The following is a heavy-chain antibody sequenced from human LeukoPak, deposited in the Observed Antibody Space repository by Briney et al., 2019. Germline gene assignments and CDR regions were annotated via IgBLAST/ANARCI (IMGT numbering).Heavy chain of an antibody. D-gene: IGHD3-10*01. V-gene: IGHV4-38-2*02. CDR1: GFYIRSGRY. CDR2: GYQSGTT. Sequence: KSGETLSLTCTVSGFYIRSGRYLGLARQPPGAGVGGSESGYQSGTTYYNPSLKSRVTTSVNTSKNPFSLRLRPVTAPDTDVYYCERIFIRHSYSAFFDCWGQGTLVTASS. J-gene: IGHJ4*02. CDR3: ERIFIRHSYSAFFDC.